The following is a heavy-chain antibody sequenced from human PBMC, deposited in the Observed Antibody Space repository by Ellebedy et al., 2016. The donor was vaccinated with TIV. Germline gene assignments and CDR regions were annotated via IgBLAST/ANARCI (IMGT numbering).Heavy chain of an antibody. V-gene: IGHV4-34*01. D-gene: IGHD2-8*01. Sequence: SETLSLTCAVYGGSFSGYYWSWIRQPPGKGLEWIGEINHSGSTNYNPSLKSRVTISRDNAKNTLYLQMNSLTVEDTAVYYCARGSDGQDYWGQGTLVTVSS. CDR2: INHSGST. CDR1: GGSFSGYY. J-gene: IGHJ4*02. CDR3: ARGSDGQDY.